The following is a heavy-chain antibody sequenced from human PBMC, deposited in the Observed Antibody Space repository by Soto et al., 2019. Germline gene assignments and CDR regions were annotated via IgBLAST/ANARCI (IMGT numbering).Heavy chain of an antibody. J-gene: IGHJ4*02. D-gene: IGHD1-1*01. CDR1: GFTFQDYA. V-gene: IGHV3-9*01. CDR3: AKDRSSTAYCFDF. CDR2: ISCNGVSI. Sequence: QLVESGGGLVQPGRSLRLSCAASGFTFQDYAMHWVRQAPGKGPEWVSGISCNGVSIGYADSAKGRFTISRDNAKNSIYLQMNSLRVEDSAFYYCAKDRSSTAYCFDFWGQGTLVTVSS.